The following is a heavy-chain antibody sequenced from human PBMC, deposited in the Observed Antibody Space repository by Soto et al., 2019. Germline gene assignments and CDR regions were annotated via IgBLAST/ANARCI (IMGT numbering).Heavy chain of an antibody. D-gene: IGHD4-17*01. CDR3: ARLRVRYRDYYYGMDV. CDR1: GYTFTSYG. V-gene: IGHV1-18*04. Sequence: ASVKVSCKASGYTFTSYGISWVRQAPGQGLEWMGWISAYNGNTNYAQKLQGRVTMTTDTSTSTAYMELRSLRSDDTAVYYCARLRVRYRDYYYGMDVWGQGTTVTVSS. CDR2: ISAYNGNT. J-gene: IGHJ6*02.